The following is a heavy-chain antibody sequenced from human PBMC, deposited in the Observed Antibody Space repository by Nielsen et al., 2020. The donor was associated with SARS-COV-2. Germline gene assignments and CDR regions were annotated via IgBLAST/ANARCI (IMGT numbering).Heavy chain of an antibody. D-gene: IGHD2-15*01. V-gene: IGHV3-33*08. J-gene: IGHJ4*02. Sequence: GESLKISCAASGFSFSNYGMHWVRQAPGKGLDWVAVIWAAGNNQFYSNSVKGRFTISRDNSRNTMFLEMNSLRAEDTALYYCASLGYCSGGKCYQDYWGQGTMVTVSS. CDR3: ASLGYCSGGKCYQDY. CDR2: IWAAGNNQ. CDR1: GFSFSNYG.